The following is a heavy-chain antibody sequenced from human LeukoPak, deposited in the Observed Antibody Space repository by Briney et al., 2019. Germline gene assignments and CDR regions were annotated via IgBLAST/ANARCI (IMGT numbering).Heavy chain of an antibody. D-gene: IGHD3-16*01. J-gene: IGHJ4*02. CDR3: ATQRGSYLWGTDFDY. CDR2: INPNSGDT. V-gene: IGHV1-2*02. CDR1: GYTFTGYY. Sequence: GASVKVSCEASGYTFTGYYMHWVRQAPGQGLEWMGWINPNSGDTKYPQKFQGRVTMTRDTSISTAYMELSRLRSDDTAVYYCATQRGSYLWGTDFDYWGQGTLVTVSS.